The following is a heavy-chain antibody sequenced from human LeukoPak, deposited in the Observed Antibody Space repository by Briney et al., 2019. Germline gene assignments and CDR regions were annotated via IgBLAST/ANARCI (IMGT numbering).Heavy chain of an antibody. CDR3: TRADFGGNSDYYYYGMDV. Sequence: GPVKVSCKAAGYIFTNYYLHWVRQAPGQGLEWMGIINPGGGSTSYAQKFQGRVTMTRDTSTSTVYMELSSLRSEDTAVYYCTRADFGGNSDYYYYGMDVWGRGTTVTVSS. J-gene: IGHJ6*02. V-gene: IGHV1-46*01. D-gene: IGHD4-23*01. CDR1: GYIFTNYY. CDR2: INPGGGST.